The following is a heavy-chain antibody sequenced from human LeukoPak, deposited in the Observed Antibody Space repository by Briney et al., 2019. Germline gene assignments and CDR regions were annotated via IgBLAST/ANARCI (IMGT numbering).Heavy chain of an antibody. CDR1: GGTFSSYA. J-gene: IGHJ4*02. CDR3: ARAPVGPGGGGFDY. V-gene: IGHV1-69*05. CDR2: IIPIFGTA. D-gene: IGHD3-16*01. Sequence: SVKVSCKASGGTFSSYAISWVRQAPGQGLEWMGGIIPIFGTANYAQKFQGRVTITTDESTSTAYMELSSLSSEDTAVYYCARAPVGPGGGGFDYWGQGTLVTVSS.